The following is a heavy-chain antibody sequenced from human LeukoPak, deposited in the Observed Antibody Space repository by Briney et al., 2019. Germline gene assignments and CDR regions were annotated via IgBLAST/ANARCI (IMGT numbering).Heavy chain of an antibody. D-gene: IGHD2-15*01. Sequence: SVKVSCKASGGTFSSYTISWVRQTPGQGLEWMGRIIPILGIANYAQKFQGRVTITAAKSTSTAYMELSSLRSEDTAVYYCAAAYIVVESLDYWGQGTLGTVSS. CDR2: IIPILGIA. CDR1: GGTFSSYT. V-gene: IGHV1-69*02. CDR3: AAAYIVVESLDY. J-gene: IGHJ4*02.